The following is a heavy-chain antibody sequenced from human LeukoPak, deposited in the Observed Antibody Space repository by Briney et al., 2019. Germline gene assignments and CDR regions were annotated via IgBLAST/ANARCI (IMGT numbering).Heavy chain of an antibody. CDR2: IYYSGST. CDR1: GGSISRRNYY. Sequence: SETLSLTCTVSGGSISRRNYYWGWIRQPPGKGLEWLGIIYYSGSTYYNPSLKSRVSISVDTSKNQFSLKLNSVTAADTAVYYCARDRAYYYDSSGYYIPYFDYWGQGTLVTVSS. V-gene: IGHV4-39*07. J-gene: IGHJ4*02. D-gene: IGHD3-22*01. CDR3: ARDRAYYYDSSGYYIPYFDY.